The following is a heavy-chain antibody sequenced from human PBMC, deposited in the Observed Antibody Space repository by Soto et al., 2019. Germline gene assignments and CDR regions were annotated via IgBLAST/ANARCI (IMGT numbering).Heavy chain of an antibody. J-gene: IGHJ5*02. V-gene: IGHV4-31*11. Sequence: QVHLQQSGPGLVKPSETLSLTCAVSGGSIISADSYWFWIRKHPGKGLEWIGYIAYSGDTYYNHSLRSRVTISADTSENKFSLTLKSVTAADTAVYFCARDFESSAIAPWGQGTSVTVSS. CDR3: ARDFESSAIAP. CDR2: IAYSGDT. CDR1: GGSIISADSY. D-gene: IGHD3-9*01.